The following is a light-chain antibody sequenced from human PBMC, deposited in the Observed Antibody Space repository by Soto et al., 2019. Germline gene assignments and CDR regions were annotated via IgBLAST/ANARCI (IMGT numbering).Light chain of an antibody. Sequence: EIVMAQSPATLSVSPGERATLSCRASQSVSSYLAWYQQKPGQPPRLLIYGASTRATGIPARFSGSGSGTEFTLTISSLQSEDFAVYYCQQYNNWGTFGQGTKVEIK. CDR2: GAS. CDR1: QSVSSY. V-gene: IGKV3-15*01. CDR3: QQYNNWGT. J-gene: IGKJ1*01.